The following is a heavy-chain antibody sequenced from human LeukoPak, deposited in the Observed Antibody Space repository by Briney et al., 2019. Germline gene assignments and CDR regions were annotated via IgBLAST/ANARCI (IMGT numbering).Heavy chain of an antibody. CDR3: ARGSDIVATIPGIDY. D-gene: IGHD5-12*01. Sequence: GGCLRLSCAASGFTFSDYYMSWIRLAPGKGLEWVSYISSSGSTIYYADSVKGRFTISRDNAKNSLYLQMNSLRAEDTAVYYCARGSDIVATIPGIDYWGQGTLVTVSS. CDR1: GFTFSDYY. J-gene: IGHJ4*02. V-gene: IGHV3-11*01. CDR2: ISSSGSTI.